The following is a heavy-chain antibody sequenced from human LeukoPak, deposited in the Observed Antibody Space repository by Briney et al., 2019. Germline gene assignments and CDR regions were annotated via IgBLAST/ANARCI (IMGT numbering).Heavy chain of an antibody. J-gene: IGHJ3*02. Sequence: GVSLRLSCAASGFTFSSYGMHWVRQAPGNGLEWVAFIRYDGSNKYYADSVKGRFTISRDNSKNTLYLQMNSLRAEDTAVYYCARVLRMLDAFDIWGQGTMVTVSS. CDR2: IRYDGSNK. CDR1: GFTFSSYG. V-gene: IGHV3-30*02. CDR3: ARVLRMLDAFDI. D-gene: IGHD2-15*01.